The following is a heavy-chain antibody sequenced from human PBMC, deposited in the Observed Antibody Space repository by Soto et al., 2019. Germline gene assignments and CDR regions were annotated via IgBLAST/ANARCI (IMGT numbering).Heavy chain of an antibody. Sequence: GGSLRLSCAASGFTVSGDYDSWVRQAPGKGLECVSVIHFGGNTYYADSVKGRFTVSRDNSKNTLYLQMNSLRVEDTAIYFCTKVSPQWLVHDYWGQGTLVTVSS. D-gene: IGHD6-19*01. CDR3: TKVSPQWLVHDY. CDR1: GFTVSGDY. CDR2: IHFGGNT. J-gene: IGHJ4*02. V-gene: IGHV3-53*01.